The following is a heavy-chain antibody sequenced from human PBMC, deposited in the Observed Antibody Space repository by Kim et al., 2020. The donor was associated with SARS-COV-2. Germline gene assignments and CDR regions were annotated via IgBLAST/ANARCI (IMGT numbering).Heavy chain of an antibody. Sequence: GGSLRLSCAASGFTFSSYAMSWVRQAPGKGLEWVSSISGSGSNTYYADSVKGRFTISRDNSKNTLYLQMNSLRAEDTAVYYCANPIAARPYYYYGMDVWGQGTTVTVS. CDR2: ISGSGSNT. D-gene: IGHD6-6*01. CDR1: GFTFSSYA. V-gene: IGHV3-23*01. J-gene: IGHJ6*02. CDR3: ANPIAARPYYYYGMDV.